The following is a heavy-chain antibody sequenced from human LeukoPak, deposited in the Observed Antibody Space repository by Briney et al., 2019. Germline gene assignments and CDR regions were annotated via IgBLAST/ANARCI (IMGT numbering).Heavy chain of an antibody. CDR2: IYYSGST. V-gene: IGHV4-39*01. CDR3: ARPILIFHDIGAFDI. D-gene: IGHD3/OR15-3a*01. J-gene: IGHJ3*02. CDR1: GGSFRSSSYY. Sequence: SETLSLTCTVSGGSFRSSSYYWGWIRPPPGKGLEWIGSIYYSGSTYSNPSRKSRATLSVDPSKNQFCLKLTSVTAAPPSVYFGARPILIFHDIGAFDIWGQGTMVTVSS.